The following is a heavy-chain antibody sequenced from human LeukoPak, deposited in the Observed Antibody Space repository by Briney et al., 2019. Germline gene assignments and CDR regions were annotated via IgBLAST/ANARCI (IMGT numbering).Heavy chain of an antibody. CDR2: ISGSGGST. V-gene: IGHV3-23*01. Sequence: QAGGSLRLSCAASGFTFSNYAMRWVRQAPGKGLEWVSAISGSGGSTYYADSVKGRFTISRDNSKNTLYLQMNSLRAEDTAVYYCARAMVTATTSYFDYWGQGTLVTVSP. CDR3: ARAMVTATTSYFDY. CDR1: GFTFSNYA. D-gene: IGHD2-21*02. J-gene: IGHJ4*02.